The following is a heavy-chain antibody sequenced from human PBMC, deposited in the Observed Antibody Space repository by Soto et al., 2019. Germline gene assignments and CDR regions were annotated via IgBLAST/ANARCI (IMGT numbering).Heavy chain of an antibody. J-gene: IGHJ2*01. Sequence: PGGSLRLSCAASGFTFSGYAMTWVRQAPGKGLEWVSTMSGNGGSKYHADSVKGRFTISRDNSKNTLYLQMNSLRAADTAVYYCGRDRQYDSNGYYYAGHFDLWGRGTLVTVSS. CDR1: GFTFSGYA. CDR3: GRDRQYDSNGYYYAGHFDL. CDR2: MSGNGGSK. V-gene: IGHV3-23*01. D-gene: IGHD3-22*01.